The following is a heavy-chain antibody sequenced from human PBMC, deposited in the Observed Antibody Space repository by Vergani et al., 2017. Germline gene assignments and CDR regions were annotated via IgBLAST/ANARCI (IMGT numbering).Heavy chain of an antibody. D-gene: IGHD2-21*02. CDR1: GGSISSGDYY. CDR3: ARDGDPPTNWFDP. Sequence: QVQLQESGPGLVKPSQTLSLTCTVSGGSISSGDYYWSWIRQPPGKGLEWIGYIYYSGSTYYNPSLKSRVTISVDTSKNQFSLKLSSVTTADTAVYYGARDGDPPTNWFDPWGQGTLVTVSS. J-gene: IGHJ5*02. CDR2: IYYSGST. V-gene: IGHV4-30-4*01.